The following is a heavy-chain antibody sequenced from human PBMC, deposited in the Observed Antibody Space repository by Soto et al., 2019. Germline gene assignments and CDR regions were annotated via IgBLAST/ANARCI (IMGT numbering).Heavy chain of an antibody. J-gene: IGHJ3*02. CDR2: VYYIGNT. D-gene: IGHD1-1*01. Sequence: QVQLQESGPGLVKPSETLSLTCTVSGGSISSYYWTWIRQPPGKGLEWIGYVYYIGNTNYNPSLQTRVTRSVDATKNQFSLQLTSVTAADTAVYYCAGYNLGYDAFDIWGQGIRVTVSS. CDR1: GGSISSYY. CDR3: AGYNLGYDAFDI. V-gene: IGHV4-59*01.